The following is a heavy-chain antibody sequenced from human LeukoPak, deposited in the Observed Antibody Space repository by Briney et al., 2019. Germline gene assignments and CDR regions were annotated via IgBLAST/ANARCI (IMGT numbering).Heavy chain of an antibody. V-gene: IGHV4-39*01. CDR1: GGSISSSSYY. CDR3: ARQGVVVVPAAIDY. D-gene: IGHD2-2*01. J-gene: IGHJ4*02. CDR2: IYYSGST. Sequence: SKTLSLTCTVSGGSISSSSYYWGWIRQPPGKGLEWIGSIYYSGSTYYNPSLKSRVTISVDTSKNQFSLKLSSVTAADTAVYYCARQGVVVVPAAIDYWGQGTLVTVSS.